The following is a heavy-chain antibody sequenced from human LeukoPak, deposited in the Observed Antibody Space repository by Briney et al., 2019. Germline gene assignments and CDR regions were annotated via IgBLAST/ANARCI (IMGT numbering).Heavy chain of an antibody. CDR2: ISWNSGSI. D-gene: IGHD3-10*01. Sequence: GRSLRLSCAASGFTFDDYAMHWVRQAPGKGLEWVSGISWNSGSIGYADSVRGRFTISRDNAKNSLYLQMNGLRAEDMALYYCAKDKGYGSGSYNYFDYGGQGTLVTVSS. J-gene: IGHJ4*02. V-gene: IGHV3-9*03. CDR1: GFTFDDYA. CDR3: AKDKGYGSGSYNYFDY.